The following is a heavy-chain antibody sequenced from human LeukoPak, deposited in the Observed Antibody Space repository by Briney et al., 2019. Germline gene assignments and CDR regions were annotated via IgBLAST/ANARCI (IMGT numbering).Heavy chain of an antibody. J-gene: IGHJ4*02. Sequence: GGSLRLSCAASGFTFSSYGMHWVRQAPGKGLEWVAVISYDGSNKYYADSVKGRFTISRDNSQNTLYLQMNSLRAEDTAVYYCAKDTTMVRGVIIPYDYWGQGTLVTVSS. CDR3: AKDTTMVRGVIIPYDY. CDR1: GFTFSSYG. CDR2: ISYDGSNK. D-gene: IGHD3-10*01. V-gene: IGHV3-30*18.